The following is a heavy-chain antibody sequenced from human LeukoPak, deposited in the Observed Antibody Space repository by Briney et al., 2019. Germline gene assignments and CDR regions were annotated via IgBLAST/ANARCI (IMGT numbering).Heavy chain of an antibody. CDR2: ISGSGGST. CDR1: GFAFSSYG. D-gene: IGHD3-22*01. V-gene: IGHV3-23*01. J-gene: IGHJ3*02. CDR3: AKDLEPEYYYDSSGYMGAFDI. Sequence: GGSLRLSCAASGFAFSSYGMSWVRQAPGKGLEWVSAISGSGGSTYYADSVKGRFTISRDNSKNTLYLQMNSLRAEDTAVYYCAKDLEPEYYYDSSGYMGAFDIWGQGTMVTVSS.